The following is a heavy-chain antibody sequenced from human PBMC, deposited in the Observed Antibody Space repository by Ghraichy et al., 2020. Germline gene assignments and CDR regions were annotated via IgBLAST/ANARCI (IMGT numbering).Heavy chain of an antibody. CDR3: AKNQIYGDYENWFDP. CDR1: GFTFSNYA. V-gene: IGHV3-23*01. Sequence: GGSLRLSCAASGFTFSNYAMSWVRQAPGKGLEWVSAISASGGSTYFADSVKGRFTISRDNSKNTLFLQMNSLRAEDTAVYYSAKNQIYGDYENWFDPWGQGTLVTGSS. CDR2: ISASGGST. J-gene: IGHJ5*02. D-gene: IGHD4-17*01.